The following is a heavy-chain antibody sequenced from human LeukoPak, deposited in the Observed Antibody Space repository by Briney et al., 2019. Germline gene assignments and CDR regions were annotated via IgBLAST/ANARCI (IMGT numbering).Heavy chain of an antibody. CDR1: GFALTSYA. CDR2: ISISGVST. D-gene: IGHD2-8*01. J-gene: IGHJ5*02. V-gene: IGHV3-23*01. CDR3: ARCMVLRQGWCNWFGP. Sequence: GGSLRLSCAASGFALTSYAMSWVRQAPGQGLEWVSSISISGVSTYYADSVKGRFTISRDNSENTLHLQMNSLRVEDTAIYFCARCMVLRQGWCNWFGPWGQGTLVTVSS.